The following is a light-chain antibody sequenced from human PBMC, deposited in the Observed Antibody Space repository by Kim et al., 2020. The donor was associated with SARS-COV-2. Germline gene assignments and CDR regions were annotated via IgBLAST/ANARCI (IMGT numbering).Light chain of an antibody. CDR3: SSYGGSSGWV. Sequence: GQSITISCTGTGSDVGRYNLVSWYQQHPGKAPKLMIYDVNERPSGVSFRFSGSKSGNTASLTISGLQADDESDYYCSSYGGSSGWVFGGGTKLTV. CDR2: DVN. CDR1: GSDVGRYNL. J-gene: IGLJ3*02. V-gene: IGLV2-23*02.